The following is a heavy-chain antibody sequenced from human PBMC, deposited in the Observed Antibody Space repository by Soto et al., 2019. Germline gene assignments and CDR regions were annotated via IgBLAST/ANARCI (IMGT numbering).Heavy chain of an antibody. V-gene: IGHV3-30*18. CDR3: AKQRRIVATIFWFAP. J-gene: IGHJ5*02. CDR2: ISYDGSNK. CDR1: GFTFSSYP. Sequence: GGSLRLSCAASGFTFSSYPMHWVRQAAGKGLEWVAVISYDGSNKYYADSVKGRFTISIDNPKNTLYLQMNSLRAEDTAVYYCAKQRRIVATIFWFAPWGQGTLVTVSS. D-gene: IGHD5-12*01.